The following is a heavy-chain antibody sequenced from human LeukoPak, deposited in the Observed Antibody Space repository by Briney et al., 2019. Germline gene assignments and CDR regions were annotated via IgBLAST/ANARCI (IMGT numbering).Heavy chain of an antibody. D-gene: IGHD6-6*01. CDR1: GGSFSGYY. J-gene: IGHJ4*02. CDR2: IYYSGST. CDR3: ARLSIAAFDY. Sequence: SETLSLTCAVYGGSFSGYYWSWIRQPPGKGLEWIGSIYYSGSTYYNPSLKSRVTISVDTSKNQFSLKLSSVTAADTAVYYCARLSIAAFDYWGQGTLVTVSS. V-gene: IGHV4-34*01.